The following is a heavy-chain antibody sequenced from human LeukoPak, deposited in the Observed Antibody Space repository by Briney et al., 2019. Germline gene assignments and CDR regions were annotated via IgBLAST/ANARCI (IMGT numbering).Heavy chain of an antibody. V-gene: IGHV1-18*01. CDR1: GYTFTSYA. CDR3: ARSPFEYDMYYFDY. Sequence: ASVKVSCKASGYTFTSYAMNWVRQAPGQGLEWMGWISAYNGNTNYAQKLQGRVTMTTDTPTSTAYMELRSLRSDDTAVYYCARSPFEYDMYYFDYWGQGTLVTVSS. D-gene: IGHD3-9*01. J-gene: IGHJ4*02. CDR2: ISAYNGNT.